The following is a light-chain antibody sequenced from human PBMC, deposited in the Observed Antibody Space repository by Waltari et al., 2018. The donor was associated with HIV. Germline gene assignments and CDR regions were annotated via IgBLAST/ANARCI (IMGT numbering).Light chain of an antibody. CDR3: EAWDDSLNGVV. CDR2: TNN. J-gene: IGLJ2*01. CDR1: SSNIGINS. Sequence: QSVLTQPPSASGTPGQRVTISCSGSSSNIGINSVNWYQQFPGTAPKLLIYTNNQRPSGVPKRFSASKSGTSASLAISRLQSEVEADYYCEAWDDSLNGVVFGGGTKLTVL. V-gene: IGLV1-44*01.